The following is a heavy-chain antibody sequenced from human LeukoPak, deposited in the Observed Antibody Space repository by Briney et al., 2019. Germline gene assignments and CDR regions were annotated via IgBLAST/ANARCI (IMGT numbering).Heavy chain of an antibody. CDR3: ARGGNSFIYYDSSGADY. V-gene: IGHV1-2*02. D-gene: IGHD3-22*01. Sequence: ASVKVSCKASGYTFTGYYMHWVRQAPGQGLEWMGWINPNSGGTNYAQKFQGRVTMTRNTSISTAYMELSSLRSEDTAVYYCARGGNSFIYYDSSGADYWGQGTLVTVSS. J-gene: IGHJ4*02. CDR1: GYTFTGYY. CDR2: INPNSGGT.